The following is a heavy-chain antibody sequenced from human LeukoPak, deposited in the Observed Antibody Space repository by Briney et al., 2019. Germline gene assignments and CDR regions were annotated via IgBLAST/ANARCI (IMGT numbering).Heavy chain of an antibody. CDR1: GGSISSSSYY. V-gene: IGHV4-39*01. J-gene: IGHJ4*02. CDR2: IYYRGST. D-gene: IGHD4-17*01. CDR3: ARARLTTVTTEFDY. Sequence: SETLSLTCTVSGGSISSSSYYWGWIRQPPGKGLEWLGSIYYRGSTYYNPSLKSRVTISVDTSKNQFSPKLSSVTAADTAVYYCARARLTTVTTEFDYWGQGTLVTVSS.